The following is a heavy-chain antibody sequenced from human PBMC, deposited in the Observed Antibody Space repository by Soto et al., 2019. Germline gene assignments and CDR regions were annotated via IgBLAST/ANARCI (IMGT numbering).Heavy chain of an antibody. CDR2: IYYSGST. CDR3: ARLPLLLWFGELLQYFDY. V-gene: IGHV4-39*01. J-gene: IGHJ4*02. Sequence: SETLSLTCTVSGGSISSSRYYWGWTRQPPGKGLEWIGSIYYSGSTYYNPSLKSRVTISVDTSKNQFSLKLSSVTAADTAVYYCARLPLLLWFGELLQYFDYWGQGTLVTVS. D-gene: IGHD3-10*01. CDR1: GGSISSSRYY.